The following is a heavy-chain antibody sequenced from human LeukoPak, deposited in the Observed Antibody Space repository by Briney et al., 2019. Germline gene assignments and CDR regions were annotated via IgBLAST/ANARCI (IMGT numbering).Heavy chain of an antibody. J-gene: IGHJ4*02. D-gene: IGHD3-22*01. CDR2: INHSGST. CDR3: ARLGPIVVVTQFDY. CDR1: GGSFSGYY. V-gene: IGHV4-34*01. Sequence: KPSETLSLTCAVYGGSFSGYYWSWIRQPPGKGLEWIGEINHSGSTNYNPSLKSRVTISVDTSKNQFSLKLSPVTAADTAVYYCARLGPIVVVTQFDYWGQGTLVTVSS.